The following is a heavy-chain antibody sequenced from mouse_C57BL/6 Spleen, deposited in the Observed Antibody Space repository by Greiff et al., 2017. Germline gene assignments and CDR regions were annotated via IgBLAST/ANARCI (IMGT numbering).Heavy chain of an antibody. V-gene: IGHV3-1*01. CDR3: ARAHYYGSSVWFAY. CDR2: ISYSGST. D-gene: IGHD1-1*01. Sequence: EVKLQESGPGMVKPSQSLSLTCTVTGYSITSGYDWHWIRHFPGNKLEWMGYISYSGSTNYNPSLKSRISITHDTSKNHFFLKLNSVTTEDTATYYCARAHYYGSSVWFAYWGQGTLVTVSA. J-gene: IGHJ3*01. CDR1: GYSITSGYD.